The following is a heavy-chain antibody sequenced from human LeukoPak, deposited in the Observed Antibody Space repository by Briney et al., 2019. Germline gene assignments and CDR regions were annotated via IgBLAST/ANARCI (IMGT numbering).Heavy chain of an antibody. V-gene: IGHV4-34*01. Sequence: PSETLSLTCAVYGGSFSGYYWSWIRQPPGKGLEWIGEINHSGSTNYNPSLKSRVTISVDTSKNQFSLKLSSVTAADTAVYYCARVRIAAAGTIFNYWGQGTLVTVSS. CDR3: ARVRIAAAGTIFNY. CDR1: GGSFSGYY. CDR2: INHSGST. D-gene: IGHD6-13*01. J-gene: IGHJ4*02.